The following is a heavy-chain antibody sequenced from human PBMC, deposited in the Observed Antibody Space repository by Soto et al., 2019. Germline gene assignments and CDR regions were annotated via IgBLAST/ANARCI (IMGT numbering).Heavy chain of an antibody. V-gene: IGHV1-3*01. J-gene: IGHJ4*02. CDR1: GYTFTSYA. CDR2: INAGNGNT. Sequence: QVQLVQSGAEVKKPGASLKVSCKASGYTFTSYAMHWVRQAPGQRLEWMGWINAGNGNTKYSQKSQGRVTITRDTSASTAYMELSSLRYEDTAVYYCACSDLRAYYSSSWYYFDYWGQGPLVTVSS. CDR3: ACSDLRAYYSSSWYYFDY. D-gene: IGHD6-13*01.